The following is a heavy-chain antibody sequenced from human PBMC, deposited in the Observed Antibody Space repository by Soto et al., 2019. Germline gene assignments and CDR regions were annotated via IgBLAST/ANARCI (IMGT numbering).Heavy chain of an antibody. CDR3: ATSRPYCSGGSCPLLSWSDP. V-gene: IGHV1-24*01. Sequence: PSVKVSWKVSGYTLTELSMHWVRQAPGKGLEWMGGFDPEDGETIYAQKFQGRVTMTEDTSTDTAYMELSSLRSEDTAVYYCATSRPYCSGGSCPLLSWSDPWGQGPLLTVSS. CDR2: FDPEDGET. D-gene: IGHD2-15*01. CDR1: GYTLTELS. J-gene: IGHJ5*02.